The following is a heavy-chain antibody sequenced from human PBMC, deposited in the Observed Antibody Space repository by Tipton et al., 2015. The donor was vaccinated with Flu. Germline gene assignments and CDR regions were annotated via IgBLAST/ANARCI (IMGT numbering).Heavy chain of an antibody. CDR3: AREDYYDSSGAYYGMDV. Sequence: QLVQSGAEVKKPGASVKVSCKASGYTFTGYYMHWVRQAPGQGLEWMGRINPNSGGTNYAQKFQGRVTMTRDTSISTAYMELSRLRSDDTAVYYCAREDYYDSSGAYYGMDVWGQGTTVTVSS. V-gene: IGHV1-2*06. J-gene: IGHJ6*02. CDR2: INPNSGGT. CDR1: GYTFTGYY. D-gene: IGHD3-22*01.